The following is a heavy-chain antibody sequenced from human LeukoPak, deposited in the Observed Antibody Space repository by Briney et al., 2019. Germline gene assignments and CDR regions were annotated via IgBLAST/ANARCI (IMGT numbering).Heavy chain of an antibody. J-gene: IGHJ4*02. D-gene: IGHD6-13*01. CDR1: GGSISSYY. CDR3: ARDLMYSSTWETFN. CDR2: IYYSGST. V-gene: IGHV4-59*12. Sequence: SETLSLTCTVSGGSISSYYWSWIRQPPGKGLEWIGYIYYSGSTSYNPSLKGRVTISVDTSKKQFSLKLSSVTAADTAVYYCARDLMYSSTWETFNWGQGTLVTVSS.